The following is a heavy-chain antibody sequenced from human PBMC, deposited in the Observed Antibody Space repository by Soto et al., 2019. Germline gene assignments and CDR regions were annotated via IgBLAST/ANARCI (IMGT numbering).Heavy chain of an antibody. D-gene: IGHD2-8*01. J-gene: IGHJ6*02. Sequence: ASVKVSWKASGYTFTSYGISWVRQAPGQGLEWMGWISAYNGNTNYAQKLQGRVTMTTDTSTSTAYMELRSLRSDDTAVYYCARDGSRDSVLMVYAITYYYGMDVWGQGTTVTVSS. CDR1: GYTFTSYG. CDR2: ISAYNGNT. CDR3: ARDGSRDSVLMVYAITYYYGMDV. V-gene: IGHV1-18*01.